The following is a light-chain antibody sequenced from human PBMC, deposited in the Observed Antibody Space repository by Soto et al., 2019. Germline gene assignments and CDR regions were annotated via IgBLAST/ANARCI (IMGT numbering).Light chain of an antibody. V-gene: IGKV3-20*01. Sequence: VMTQSPANLSVSPGERATLSCRASQSVSSYLAWYQQKPGQAPRLLIYGASTRATDIPARFSGSGSGTDFTLTISRLEPEDFAVYYCQQYGSSPLTWTFGQGTKVEIK. CDR1: QSVSSY. CDR2: GAS. CDR3: QQYGSSPLTWT. J-gene: IGKJ1*01.